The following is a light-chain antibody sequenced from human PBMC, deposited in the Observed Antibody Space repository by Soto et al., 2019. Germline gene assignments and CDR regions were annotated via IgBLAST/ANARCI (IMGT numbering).Light chain of an antibody. J-gene: IGKJ4*01. CDR2: DAS. V-gene: IGKV1-5*01. CDR3: QQYNEYPVT. CDR1: QSISGQ. Sequence: DIQMTQSPSTLSAFAGDRVTVTCRASQSISGQLAWYQQRAGQAPNLLITDASNLNGGVPSRFSGSGSGTEFTLTISSLQPDDFATYYCQQYNEYPVTFGGGTKVEMK.